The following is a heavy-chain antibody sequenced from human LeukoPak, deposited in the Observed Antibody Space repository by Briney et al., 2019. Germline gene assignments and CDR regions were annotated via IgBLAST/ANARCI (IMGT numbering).Heavy chain of an antibody. V-gene: IGHV3-30-3*01. D-gene: IGHD2-15*01. CDR3: ARDPDSLYYFDY. CDR2: ISYDGSNK. Sequence: GRSLRLSCAASGFTFSSYAMHWVRQAPGKGLEWVAVISYDGSNKYYADSVKGRFTISRDNSKNTLYLQMNSLRAEDTAVYYCARDPDSLYYFDYWGQGTLVTVSS. J-gene: IGHJ4*02. CDR1: GFTFSSYA.